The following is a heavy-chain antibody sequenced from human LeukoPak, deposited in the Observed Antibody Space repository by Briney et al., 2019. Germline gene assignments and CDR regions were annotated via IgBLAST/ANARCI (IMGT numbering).Heavy chain of an antibody. CDR1: GFTFSSYW. CDR2: IYYSGST. D-gene: IGHD5-18*01. CDR3: ARVNTGGDYYYYYMDV. V-gene: IGHV4-39*07. J-gene: IGHJ6*03. Sequence: GSLRLSCAASGFTFSSYWMSWVRQPPGEGLEWIGSIYYSGSTYYNPSLKSRVTISVDTSKNQFSLKLSSVTAADTAVYYCARVNTGGDYYYYYMDVWGKGTTVTVSS.